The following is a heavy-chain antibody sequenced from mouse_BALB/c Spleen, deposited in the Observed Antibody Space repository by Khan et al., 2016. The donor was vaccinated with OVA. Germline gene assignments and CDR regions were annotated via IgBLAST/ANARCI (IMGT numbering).Heavy chain of an antibody. J-gene: IGHJ2*01. Sequence: EVQLQESGPGLVKPSQSLSLTCTVTGYAITTDYAWNWIRQFPGNKLEWMGFISYSGNTKYNPSLKSRISITRDTSKNQFFLQFNSVTTEDTAKYYGARVYGGDFDYWGQGTTLTVSS. CDR2: ISYSGNT. CDR3: ARVYGGDFDY. D-gene: IGHD1-1*01. CDR1: GYAITTDYA. V-gene: IGHV3-2*02.